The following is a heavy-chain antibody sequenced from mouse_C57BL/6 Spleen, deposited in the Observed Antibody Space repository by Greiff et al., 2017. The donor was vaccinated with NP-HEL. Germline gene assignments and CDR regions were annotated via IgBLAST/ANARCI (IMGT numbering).Heavy chain of an antibody. CDR1: GYTFTDYE. CDR3: TRSRDYDGYFDY. V-gene: IGHV1-15*01. Sequence: QVQLQQSGAELVRPGASVTLSCKASGYTFTDYEMHWVKQTPVHGLEWIGAIDPETGGTASNQKFKGKAILTADNSSSTAYMELRSLTSGDSAVDYCTRSRDYDGYFDYWGQGTTLTVSS. D-gene: IGHD2-4*01. J-gene: IGHJ2*01. CDR2: IDPETGGT.